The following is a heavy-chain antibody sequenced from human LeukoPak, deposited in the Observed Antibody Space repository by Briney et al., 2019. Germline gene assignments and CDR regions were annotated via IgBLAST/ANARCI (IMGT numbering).Heavy chain of an antibody. CDR3: ARRTGYGVYYFDY. CDR1: GGSISSYY. D-gene: IGHD4/OR15-4a*01. V-gene: IGHV4-59*08. Sequence: SETLSLTCTVSGGSISSYYWSWIRQPPGKGLEWIGYIHRSGSTNYNPSLKSRVTISVDTSKNQFSLKLSSVTAAGTAVYYCARRTGYGVYYFDYWGQGTLVTVSS. CDR2: IHRSGST. J-gene: IGHJ4*02.